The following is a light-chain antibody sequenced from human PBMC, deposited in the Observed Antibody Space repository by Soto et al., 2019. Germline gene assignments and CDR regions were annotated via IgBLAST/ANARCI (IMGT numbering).Light chain of an antibody. CDR3: QQYDTFPRT. CDR2: GAS. J-gene: IGKJ1*01. CDR1: QSLSSNY. V-gene: IGKV3-20*01. Sequence: EIVLTQSPGTLSLSPGDRATLSCRASQSLSSNYLAWYQQKRGQAPRLLIYGASNRATDIPDRFSGSGSGTEFALTITRLEPADFAVYFCQQYDTFPRTFGQGTKAEIQ.